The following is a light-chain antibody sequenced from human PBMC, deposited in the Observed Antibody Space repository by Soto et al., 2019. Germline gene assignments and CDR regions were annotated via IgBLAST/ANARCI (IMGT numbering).Light chain of an antibody. CDR2: WAS. CDR1: QTVLYSSNNKDY. CDR3: QQYSRAPLT. V-gene: IGKV4-1*01. J-gene: IGKJ4*01. Sequence: DIVMTQSPNSLAVSLCERATINCKSSQTVLYSSNNKDYLAWFQQKPGQPPKLLIYWASTRESGVPDRFSGSGSGTDFTLPIRSLQAEDVAVYYCQQYSRAPLTFGGGNKVEIK.